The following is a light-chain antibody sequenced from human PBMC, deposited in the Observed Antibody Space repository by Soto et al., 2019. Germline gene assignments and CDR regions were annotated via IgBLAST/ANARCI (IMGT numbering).Light chain of an antibody. V-gene: IGLV2-11*01. J-gene: IGLJ3*02. Sequence: QSALTQPRSVSGSPGQSVTISCTGTSSDVGAYNYVSWYQHHPGKAPKLMIYDVTKRPSGVPDRFSGSKSGNTASLTISGLQAEDEADYYCCSYAGSYVWVFGGGTKVTVL. CDR1: SSDVGAYNY. CDR3: CSYAGSYVWV. CDR2: DVT.